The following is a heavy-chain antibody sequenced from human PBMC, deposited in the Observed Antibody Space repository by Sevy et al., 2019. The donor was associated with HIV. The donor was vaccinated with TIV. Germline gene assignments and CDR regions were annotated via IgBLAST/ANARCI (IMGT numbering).Heavy chain of an antibody. V-gene: IGHV2-5*01. Sequence: SGPTLVNPTQTLTLTCTFSGFSLSTSGVGVGWIRQPPGKALEWLALIYWNDDKRYSPSLKSRLTITKDTSKNQVVLTMTNMDPVDTATYYCAQTGGDYDSSGYYYLEDNWFDPWGQGTLVTVSS. J-gene: IGHJ5*02. CDR2: IYWNDDK. CDR3: AQTGGDYDSSGYYYLEDNWFDP. CDR1: GFSLSTSGVG. D-gene: IGHD3-22*01.